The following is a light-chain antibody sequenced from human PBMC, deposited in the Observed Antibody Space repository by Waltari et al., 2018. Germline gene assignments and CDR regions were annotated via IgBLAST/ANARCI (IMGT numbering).Light chain of an antibody. CDR2: YDR. CDR1: NIGTYR. J-gene: IGLJ1*01. CDR3: HVWHPHVDPGV. Sequence: SYVVTQPPSVSVAPGETATITCGGDNIGTYRVHCYQQKAGQAPVSVIFYDRDRPSGIPDRFSGSNSGNTATLTISRVEAGDEARYYCHVWHPHVDPGVFGTGTEVTVL. V-gene: IGLV3-21*04.